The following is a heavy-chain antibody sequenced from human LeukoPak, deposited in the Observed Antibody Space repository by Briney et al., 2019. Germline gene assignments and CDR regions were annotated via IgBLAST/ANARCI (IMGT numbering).Heavy chain of an antibody. J-gene: IGHJ4*02. CDR1: GFTLSNYA. V-gene: IGHV3-23*01. D-gene: IGHD2-2*01. Sequence: GGSLRLSCAASGFTLSNYAMSWVRQAPGKGLEWVSAFSGSGGSTYYADSVKGRFTISRDNSKNTLFLQMNSLRAEDTAVYYCANDRCSRTSCYLFDYWGQGTLVPVSS. CDR2: FSGSGGST. CDR3: ANDRCSRTSCYLFDY.